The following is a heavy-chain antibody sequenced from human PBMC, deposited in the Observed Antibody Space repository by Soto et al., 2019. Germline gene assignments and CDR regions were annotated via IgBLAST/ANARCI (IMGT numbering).Heavy chain of an antibody. V-gene: IGHV1-18*01. CDR3: AGCSGGSCPYYYYYMDV. CDR1: GYTFTSYG. D-gene: IGHD2-15*01. Sequence: QVPLVQSGAEVKKPGASVKVSCKASGYTFTSYGISWVRQAPGQGLEWMGWISAYNGNTNYAQKLQGRVTMTTDTSPSTAYMELRSLRSDDTAVYYCAGCSGGSCPYYYYYMDVWGKGTTVTVSS. J-gene: IGHJ6*03. CDR2: ISAYNGNT.